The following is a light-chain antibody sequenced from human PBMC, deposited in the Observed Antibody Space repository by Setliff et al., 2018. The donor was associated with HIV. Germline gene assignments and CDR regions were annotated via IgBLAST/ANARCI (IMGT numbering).Light chain of an antibody. CDR1: SSNIGTNY. Sequence: SVLTQPPSASGTPGQRITISCSGSSSNIGTNYVSWYQQLPGTAPKLLLFRNSQRPSGVPDRFSGSKSGTSASLAISGLRSEGEADYYCATWDDSLSVPRVFGGGTKVTV. J-gene: IGLJ3*02. CDR2: RNS. CDR3: ATWDDSLSVPRV. V-gene: IGLV1-47*01.